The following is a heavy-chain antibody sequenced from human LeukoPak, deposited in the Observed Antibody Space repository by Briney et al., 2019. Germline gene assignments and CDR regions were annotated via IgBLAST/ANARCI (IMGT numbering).Heavy chain of an antibody. D-gene: IGHD5-12*01. CDR3: ARVYSGWSFAP. CDR1: GGSISGYY. Sequence: SETLSLTCTVSGGSISGYYWSWIRQPPGRGLEWIGYNFYTGTTNYNPSLKSRVNISVDTSKNQFSLRLRSVTAADTALYYCARVYSGWSFAPWGQGTLVTVSS. CDR2: NFYTGTT. J-gene: IGHJ5*02. V-gene: IGHV4-59*01.